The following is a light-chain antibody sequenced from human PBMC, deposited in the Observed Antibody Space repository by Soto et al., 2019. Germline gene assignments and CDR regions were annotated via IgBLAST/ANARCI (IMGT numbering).Light chain of an antibody. CDR1: QSVASRY. CDR2: GAS. J-gene: IGKJ1*01. V-gene: IGKV3-20*01. CDR3: LQFDSSVTWT. Sequence: EIVWTQSPGTLSLSPGERATLSCRASQSVASRYLAWYQHKPGQAPRLLIYGASNRPTGIPDRFSGSGSGTDFALTVSRLEPEDFAVHLCLQFDSSVTWTFGQGTKVEIK.